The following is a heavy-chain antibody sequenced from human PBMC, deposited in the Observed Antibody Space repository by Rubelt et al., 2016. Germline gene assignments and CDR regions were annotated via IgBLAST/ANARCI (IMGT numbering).Heavy chain of an antibody. D-gene: IGHD3-10*01. V-gene: IGHV1-46*01. CDR3: ARASAHIWFGELDLEV. Sequence: GASVKISCKASGYSFTTYYMHWVRQAPGQGLEWMVMIDPSGGATNYAQKFQGRITMTRDTSTSTVYLDLSSLRSEDTAVYYCARASAHIWFGELDLEVWGQGTTVTVSS. CDR1: GYSFTTYY. J-gene: IGHJ6*02. CDR2: IDPSGGAT.